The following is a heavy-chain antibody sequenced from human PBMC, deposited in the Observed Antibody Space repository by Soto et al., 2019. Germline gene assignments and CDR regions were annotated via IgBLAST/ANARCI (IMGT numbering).Heavy chain of an antibody. CDR1: GLSLSTRGVG. Sequence: QITLKESGPALMEPTQTLTLTCSLSGLSLSTRGVGVGWLRQAPGKALECLAIIYWDNDKRYNPSLKTRLTNTKDTSKNQVVLTMTYMEPVDTASYYCAQRGTYSTNYHVGWFDPWGQGTLVTVS. CDR2: IYWDNDK. V-gene: IGHV2-5*02. CDR3: AQRGTYSTNYHVGWFDP. D-gene: IGHD1-7*01. J-gene: IGHJ5*02.